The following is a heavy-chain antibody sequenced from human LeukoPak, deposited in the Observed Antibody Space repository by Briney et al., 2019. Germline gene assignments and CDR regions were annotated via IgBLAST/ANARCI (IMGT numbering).Heavy chain of an antibody. J-gene: IGHJ6*02. CDR3: ARDTYYYGSGSYGMDV. CDR2: ISGDGRNT. Sequence: PGGSLRLSCAASGFTSDDYGMHWVRQPPGKGLEWVALISGDGRNTFYADSVRGRFTISRDNSKNTLYLQMNSLRAEDTAVYYCARDTYYYGSGSYGMDVWGQGTTVTVSS. V-gene: IGHV3-43*02. D-gene: IGHD3-10*01. CDR1: GFTSDDYG.